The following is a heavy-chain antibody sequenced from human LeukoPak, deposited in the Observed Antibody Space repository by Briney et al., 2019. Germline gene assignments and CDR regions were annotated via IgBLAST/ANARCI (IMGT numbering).Heavy chain of an antibody. J-gene: IGHJ3*02. CDR2: IGNDGSDT. CDR1: GFTFSSYW. Sequence: PGGSLRLSCAASGFTFSSYWMHWVRQAPGKGLVWVSRIGNDGSDTIYADSVKGRFTSSRDNAKSTLYLQMNSLKAEDTAVYYCARGGYDHAFGIWGQGTMVTVSS. D-gene: IGHD2-15*01. V-gene: IGHV3-74*01. CDR3: ARGGYDHAFGI.